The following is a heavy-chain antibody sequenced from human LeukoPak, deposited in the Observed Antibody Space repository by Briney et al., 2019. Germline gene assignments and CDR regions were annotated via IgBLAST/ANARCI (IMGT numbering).Heavy chain of an antibody. CDR3: ARRRNIAARPGWFDP. J-gene: IGHJ5*02. D-gene: IGHD6-6*01. CDR1: GFTFSSYS. CDR2: ISISSSYI. V-gene: IGHV3-21*01. Sequence: GGSLRLSCAASGFTFSSYSMNWGRQAPGKGLEWVSSISISSSYIYYADSVKGRFTISRDNAKNSLYLQMNSLRAEDTAVYYCARRRNIAARPGWFDPWGQGTLVTVSS.